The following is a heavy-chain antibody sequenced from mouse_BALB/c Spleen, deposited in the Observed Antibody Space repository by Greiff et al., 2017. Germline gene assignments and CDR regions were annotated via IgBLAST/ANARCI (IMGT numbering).Heavy chain of an antibody. CDR3: AKKEGPYYGLYYYAMDY. V-gene: IGHV2-5*01. CDR1: GFSLTSYG. Sequence: VQLVESGPGLVAPSQSLSITCTVSGFSLTSYGVHWVRQSPGKGLEWLGVIWRGGSTDYNAAFMSRLSITKDNSKSRVFFKMNSLQADDTAIYYCAKKEGPYYGLYYYAMDYWGQGTSVTVSS. D-gene: IGHD2-10*01. J-gene: IGHJ4*01. CDR2: IWRGGST.